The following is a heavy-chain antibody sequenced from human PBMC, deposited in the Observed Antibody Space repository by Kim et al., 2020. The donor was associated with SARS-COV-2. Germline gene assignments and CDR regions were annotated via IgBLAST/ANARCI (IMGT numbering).Heavy chain of an antibody. CDR1: GGSISSYY. J-gene: IGHJ6*02. Sequence: SETLSLTCTVSGGSISSYYWSWIRQPPGKGLEWIGYIYYSGSTNYNPSLKSRVTISVDTSKNQFSLKLSSVTAADTAVYYCARRGGLGYDPYYYYGMDVWGQGTTVTVSS. D-gene: IGHD5-12*01. CDR2: IYYSGST. V-gene: IGHV4-59*08. CDR3: ARRGGLGYDPYYYYGMDV.